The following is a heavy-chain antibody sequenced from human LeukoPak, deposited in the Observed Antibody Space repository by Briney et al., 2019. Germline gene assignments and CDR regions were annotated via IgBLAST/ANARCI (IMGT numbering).Heavy chain of an antibody. CDR2: ISAYNGNT. V-gene: IGHV1-18*01. Sequence: ASVKVSCKASGYTFTSYGISWVRQAPGQGLEWMGWISAYNGNTNYAQKLQGRVTMTTDTSTSTAYMELSSLRSEDTAVYYCARCGYCSSTSCYGPNSFDPWGQGTLVTVSS. CDR3: ARCGYCSSTSCYGPNSFDP. D-gene: IGHD2-2*01. CDR1: GYTFTSYG. J-gene: IGHJ5*02.